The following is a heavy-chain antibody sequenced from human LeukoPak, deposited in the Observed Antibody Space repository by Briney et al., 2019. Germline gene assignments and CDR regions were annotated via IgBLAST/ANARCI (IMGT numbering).Heavy chain of an antibody. D-gene: IGHD6-19*01. CDR2: IYTSGST. V-gene: IGHV4-61*02. J-gene: IGHJ4*02. Sequence: PSETLSLTCTVSGGSISSGSYYWSWIRQPAGKGLEWIGRIYTSGSTNYNPSLKSRVTISVDTSKNQFSLKLSSVTAADTAVYYCARDGPAVAGPGNWGQGTLVTVSS. CDR3: ARDGPAVAGPGN. CDR1: GGSISSGSYY.